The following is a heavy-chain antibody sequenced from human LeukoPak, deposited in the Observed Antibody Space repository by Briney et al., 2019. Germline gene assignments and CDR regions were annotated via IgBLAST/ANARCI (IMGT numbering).Heavy chain of an antibody. V-gene: IGHV4-4*02. CDR3: ARGAIVGALRVWFDP. D-gene: IGHD1-26*01. CDR2: IYHSGST. CDR1: GGSISSSNW. J-gene: IGHJ5*02. Sequence: SGTLSLTCAVSGGSISSSNWWSWVRQPPGKGLEWIGEIYHSGSTNYNPSLKSRVTISVDESKNQFSLKLSSVTAADTAVYYCARGAIVGALRVWFDPWGQGTLVTVSS.